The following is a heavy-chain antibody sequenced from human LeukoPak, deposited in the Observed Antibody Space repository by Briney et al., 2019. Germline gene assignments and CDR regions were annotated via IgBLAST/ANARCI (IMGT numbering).Heavy chain of an antibody. Sequence: PSETLSLTCTVSGGSISSYYWSWIRQPAGKGLEWIGRIYTSGSTNYNPSLKSRVTMSVDTSKNQFSLKLSSVTAADTAAYYCARDPSYGSGRNWFDPWGQGTLVTVSS. J-gene: IGHJ5*02. CDR3: ARDPSYGSGRNWFDP. D-gene: IGHD3-10*01. V-gene: IGHV4-4*07. CDR1: GGSISSYY. CDR2: IYTSGST.